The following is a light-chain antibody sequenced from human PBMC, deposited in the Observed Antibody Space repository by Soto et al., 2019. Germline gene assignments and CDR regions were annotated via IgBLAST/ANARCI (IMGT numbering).Light chain of an antibody. CDR1: QSVSTY. CDR2: AAS. J-gene: IGKJ1*01. V-gene: IGKV1-39*01. Sequence: DIQMTQSPSSLSASVGDRVTITCRASQSVSTYLNWYQQKPGTAPKLLIYAASTLQSGVPSRFSGRGSGTDFTLTISSLQPEDFANYYCQQRDITPSTFGQGTKVEVK. CDR3: QQRDITPST.